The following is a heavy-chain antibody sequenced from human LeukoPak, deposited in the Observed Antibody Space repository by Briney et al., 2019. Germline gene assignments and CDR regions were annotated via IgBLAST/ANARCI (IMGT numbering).Heavy chain of an antibody. CDR3: ARVGRGNWFDP. J-gene: IGHJ5*02. CDR2: ISGSGGST. Sequence: GGSLRLSCAASGFTFSSYAMSWVRQAPGKGLEWVSAISGSGGSTYYADSVKGRFTISRDNPKNTLYLQMNSLRAEDTAVYYCARVGRGNWFDPWGQGTLVTVSS. V-gene: IGHV3-23*01. CDR1: GFTFSSYA.